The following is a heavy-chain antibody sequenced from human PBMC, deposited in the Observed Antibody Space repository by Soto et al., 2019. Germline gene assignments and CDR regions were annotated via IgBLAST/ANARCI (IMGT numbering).Heavy chain of an antibody. CDR3: AGARDESRWSSAAYLQH. Sequence: ASVKVSCKASGYTFSSYGIHWVRQAPGQGLEWMGWISGYNGKTNYAQKFQGRVTMTTDTSTATAYMDLRSLRSDDTAVYYCAGARDESRWSSAAYLQHCGQGTLVTVYS. D-gene: IGHD6-13*01. CDR1: GYTFSSYG. J-gene: IGHJ1*01. V-gene: IGHV1-18*01. CDR2: ISGYNGKT.